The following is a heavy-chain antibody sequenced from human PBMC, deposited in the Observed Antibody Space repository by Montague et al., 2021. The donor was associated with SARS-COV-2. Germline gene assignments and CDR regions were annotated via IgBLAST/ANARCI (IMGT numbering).Heavy chain of an antibody. J-gene: IGHJ3*01. CDR1: GGSISSYY. Sequence: SETLSLTCTVSGGSISSYYWSWIRQPPGKGLEWIGYIYYSGSTNYNPSLKSRVTISVDTSKNQFSLKLSSVTAADTAVYYCARGSGCKCNGFDVWGQGTMVTVSS. V-gene: IGHV4-59*01. D-gene: IGHD6-19*01. CDR3: ARGSGCKCNGFDV. CDR2: IYYSGST.